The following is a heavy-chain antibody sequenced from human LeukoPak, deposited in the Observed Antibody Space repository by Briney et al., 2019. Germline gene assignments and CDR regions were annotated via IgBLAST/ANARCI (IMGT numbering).Heavy chain of an antibody. CDR3: ARVGDYYDSSGFGY. Sequence: ASVKVSCKASGYTFTGYYMHWVRQAPGQGLEWMGWINPNSGGTNYAQKFQGRVTVTRDTSISTAYMELSRLRSDDTAVYYCARVGDYYDSSGFGYWGQGTLVTVSS. D-gene: IGHD3-22*01. CDR2: INPNSGGT. CDR1: GYTFTGYY. V-gene: IGHV1-2*02. J-gene: IGHJ4*02.